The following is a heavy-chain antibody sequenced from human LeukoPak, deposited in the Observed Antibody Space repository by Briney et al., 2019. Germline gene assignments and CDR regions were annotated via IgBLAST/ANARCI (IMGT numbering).Heavy chain of an antibody. CDR2: IRYDGSNK. V-gene: IGHV3-30*02. CDR3: AKVEVVIADFDY. CDR1: GFTFSSYG. Sequence: PGGSLRLSCAASGFTFSSYGMHWVRQAPGKGLEWVAFIRYDGSNKYYADSVKGRFTISRDNSKNTLYLQMNSLRAEDTAVYYCAKVEVVIADFDYWGQGTLVTVSS. D-gene: IGHD2-21*01. J-gene: IGHJ4*02.